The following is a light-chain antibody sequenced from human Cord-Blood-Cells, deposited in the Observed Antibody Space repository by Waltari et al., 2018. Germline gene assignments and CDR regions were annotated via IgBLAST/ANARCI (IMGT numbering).Light chain of an antibody. Sequence: QSALTRPAPVSGSPGPSTTISCTGTSSDVGGYNYVSWYQQHPGKPSTLMMYDVSNRPSGVSNRVSGSKSGNTASPTISGRQAEDEANYYCSSYTSSSTVVFGGGTKLTVL. J-gene: IGLJ2*01. V-gene: IGLV2-14*01. CDR1: SSDVGGYNY. CDR3: SSYTSSSTVV. CDR2: DVS.